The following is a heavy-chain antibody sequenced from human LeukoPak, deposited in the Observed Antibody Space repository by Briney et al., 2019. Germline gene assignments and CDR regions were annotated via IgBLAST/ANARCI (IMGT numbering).Heavy chain of an antibody. CDR2: ISSSGSTI. D-gene: IGHD3-3*01. CDR3: ARGSITIFGLVTL. CDR1: GFTFSSYE. Sequence: PGGSLRLSCAASGFTFSSYEMNWVRQAPGKGLEWVSYISSSGSTIYYADSVKGRFAISRDNAKNSLYLQMNSLRAEDTAVYYCARGSITIFGLVTLWGQGTLVTVSS. V-gene: IGHV3-48*03. J-gene: IGHJ4*02.